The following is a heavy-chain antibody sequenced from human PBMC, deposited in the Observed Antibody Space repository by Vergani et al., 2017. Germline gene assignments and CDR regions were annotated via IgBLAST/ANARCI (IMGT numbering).Heavy chain of an antibody. V-gene: IGHV4-30-4*08. J-gene: IGHJ4*02. D-gene: IGHD6-19*01. CDR1: NDSVSNTFYY. CDR3: ARGLPGYSSGWSPYFDY. Sequence: QVQLQESGPGLVKPSETLSLTCTVSNDSVSNTFYYWGWIRQPPGKGLEWIGYIYYSGSTYYNPSLKSRVTISVDTSKNQFSLKLSSVTAADTAVYYCARGLPGYSSGWSPYFDYWGQGTLVTVSS. CDR2: IYYSGST.